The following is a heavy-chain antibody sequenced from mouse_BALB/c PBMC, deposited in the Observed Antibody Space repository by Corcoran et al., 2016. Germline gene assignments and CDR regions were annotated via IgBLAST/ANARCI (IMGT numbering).Heavy chain of an antibody. Sequence: QVTLKESGPGILQPSQTLSLTCSFSGFSLSTSGMGVSWIRQPSGKGLEWLAHIYWDDDKRDNPSLKSRLTISKDTSRNQVFLKITSVDTADTATYYCARPDGSSYAMDYWGQGTSVTVSS. CDR1: GFSLSTSGMG. CDR3: ARPDGSSYAMDY. D-gene: IGHD2-3*01. CDR2: IYWDDDK. J-gene: IGHJ4*01. V-gene: IGHV8-12*01.